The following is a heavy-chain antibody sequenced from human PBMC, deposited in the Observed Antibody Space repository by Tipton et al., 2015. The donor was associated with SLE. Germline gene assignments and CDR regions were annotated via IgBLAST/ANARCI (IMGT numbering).Heavy chain of an antibody. Sequence: QLVQSGGGVVQPGRSLRLSCAASGFTFSTYGIHWVRQAPGKGLEWVAVIWYDGSSKLYADSVKGRFSVSRDNSKNTLYLQMNSLRAEDTAVYYCARHSSNADYMDVWGKGTTVTVSS. CDR2: IWYDGSSK. D-gene: IGHD6-13*01. CDR1: GFTFSTYG. CDR3: ARHSSNADYMDV. J-gene: IGHJ6*03. V-gene: IGHV3-33*01.